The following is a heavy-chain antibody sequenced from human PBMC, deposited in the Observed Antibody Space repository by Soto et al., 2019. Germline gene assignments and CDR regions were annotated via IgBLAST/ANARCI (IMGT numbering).Heavy chain of an antibody. CDR2: IYYSGST. J-gene: IGHJ6*02. V-gene: IGHV4-39*01. CDR1: GGSISSSSYY. CDR3: ARQGSSGNYYYYYGMDV. D-gene: IGHD6-13*01. Sequence: QLQLQESGPGLVKPSETLSLTCTVSGGSISSSSYYWGWIRQPPGKGLEWIGSIYYSGSTYYNPSLKSRVTISVDTSNNQFSLKLSSVTAADTAVYYCARQGSSGNYYYYYGMDVWGQGTTVTVSS.